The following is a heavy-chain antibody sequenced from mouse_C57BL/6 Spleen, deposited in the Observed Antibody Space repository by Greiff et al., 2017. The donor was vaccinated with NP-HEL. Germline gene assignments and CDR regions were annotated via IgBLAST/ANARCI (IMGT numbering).Heavy chain of an antibody. CDR1: GYTFTSYW. D-gene: IGHD3-1*01. Sequence: QVQLQQPGAELVKPGASVKMSCKASGYTFTSYWITWVKQRPGQGLEWIGDIYPGTGSTNSNEKFKIKATLTVATPTSTAYMQLSSLTSEDSAVYYCARQLLGGYAMDYWGQGTSVTVSS. V-gene: IGHV1-55*01. J-gene: IGHJ4*01. CDR3: ARQLLGGYAMDY. CDR2: IYPGTGST.